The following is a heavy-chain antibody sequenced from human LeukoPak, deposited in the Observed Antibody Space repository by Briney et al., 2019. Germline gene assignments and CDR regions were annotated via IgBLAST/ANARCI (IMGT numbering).Heavy chain of an antibody. Sequence: HSGGSLRLSCAASGFTFSGSAMHWVRQASGKGLEWVGRIRSKANSYATAYAASVKGRFTISRDDSKNTAYLQMNSLKTEDTAVYYCTRGGYCSSTSCYAQGFDPWGQGTLVTVSS. CDR2: IRSKANSYAT. J-gene: IGHJ5*02. D-gene: IGHD2-2*01. V-gene: IGHV3-73*01. CDR1: GFTFSGSA. CDR3: TRGGYCSSTSCYAQGFDP.